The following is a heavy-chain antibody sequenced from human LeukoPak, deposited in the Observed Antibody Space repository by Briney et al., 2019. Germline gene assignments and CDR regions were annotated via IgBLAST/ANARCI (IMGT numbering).Heavy chain of an antibody. CDR2: IYTSGST. D-gene: IGHD2-2*01. CDR1: GGSISSYY. CDR3: ARGVGDVVVPAYPLWARFDP. J-gene: IGHJ5*02. V-gene: IGHV4-4*07. Sequence: PSETLSLTCTVSGGSISSYYWSWIRQPAGKGLEWIGRIYTSGSTNYNPSLKSRVTMSVDTSKNQFSLKLSSVTAADTAVYYCARGVGDVVVPAYPLWARFDPWGQGTLVTVSS.